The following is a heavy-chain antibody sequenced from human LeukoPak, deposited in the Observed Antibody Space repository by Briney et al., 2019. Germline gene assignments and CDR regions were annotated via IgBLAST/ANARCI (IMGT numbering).Heavy chain of an antibody. D-gene: IGHD4-17*01. V-gene: IGHV3-48*03. CDR2: ISSSGTTT. Sequence: GGSLRLSCAASGFSFSVYEMHWVRQAPGKGLEWISDISSSGTTTYYADSVKGRFTISRDNAKNSLYLQMTNQRAEDTAVYYCATLTVATSFDYWGQGTLVTVSS. J-gene: IGHJ4*02. CDR3: ATLTVATSFDY. CDR1: GFSFSVYE.